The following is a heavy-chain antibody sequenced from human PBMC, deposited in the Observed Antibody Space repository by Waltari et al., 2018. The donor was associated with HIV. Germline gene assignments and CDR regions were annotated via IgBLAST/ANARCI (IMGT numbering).Heavy chain of an antibody. CDR3: ATPSYDSSGYYSAGSEFDY. Sequence: QVQLVQSGAEVKKPGASVKVPCKAPGYTFTGYYIHWVRQAPGQGLEWMGWINPNSGGTNYAQNFQGRVTMTSDTSISTAHMELSRLRSDDTAVYYCATPSYDSSGYYSAGSEFDYWGQGTLVTVSS. V-gene: IGHV1-2*02. J-gene: IGHJ4*02. D-gene: IGHD3-22*01. CDR2: INPNSGGT. CDR1: GYTFTGYY.